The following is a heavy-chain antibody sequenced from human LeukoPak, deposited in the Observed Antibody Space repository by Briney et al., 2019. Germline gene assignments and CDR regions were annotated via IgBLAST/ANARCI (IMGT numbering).Heavy chain of an antibody. Sequence: PSQTLSLICSVSGGSISSGSDYGSWIRQPAGKGLERNGRIYTSGSPDYNPSLKSRVTISLDTSKTQFSLNVRSVTAADTAVYYCARDGGDWVTYFDYWGQGTLVTVSS. CDR1: GGSISSGSDY. J-gene: IGHJ4*02. D-gene: IGHD2-21*01. CDR2: IYTSGSP. CDR3: ARDGGDWVTYFDY. V-gene: IGHV4-61*02.